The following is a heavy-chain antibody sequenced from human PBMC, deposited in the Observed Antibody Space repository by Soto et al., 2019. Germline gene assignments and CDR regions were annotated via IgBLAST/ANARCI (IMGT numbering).Heavy chain of an antibody. D-gene: IGHD4-17*01. Sequence: PGGSLRLSCAASGFTFSSYGMHWVRQAPVKGLEWVAVIWYDGSNKYYADSVKGRFTISRDNSKNTLYLQMNSLRAEDTAVYYCARYTVGAFDIWGQGTMVTVSS. CDR1: GFTFSSYG. CDR3: ARYTVGAFDI. J-gene: IGHJ3*02. V-gene: IGHV3-33*01. CDR2: IWYDGSNK.